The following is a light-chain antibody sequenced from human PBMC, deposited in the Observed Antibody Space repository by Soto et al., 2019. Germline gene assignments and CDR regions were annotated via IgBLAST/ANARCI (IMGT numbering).Light chain of an antibody. CDR1: QSVSSSY. V-gene: IGKV3D-20*02. CDR3: QQVKT. CDR2: NAV. J-gene: IGKJ1*01. Sequence: EIVLKQSPGTLSLSPGERATLSCRASQSVSSSYLSWYQQKPGQAPRLLIYNAVNRATGVPARFTGSGSGTDFTLTISSLEPEDSAVYYCQQVKTFGQGTKVDI.